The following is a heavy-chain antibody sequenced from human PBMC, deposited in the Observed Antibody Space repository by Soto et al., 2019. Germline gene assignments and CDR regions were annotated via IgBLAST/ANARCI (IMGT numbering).Heavy chain of an antibody. D-gene: IGHD2-8*01. Sequence: PGESLKICCKGSGYSFTNYWIGWVRQMPGKGLEWMGIIYPGDSDTRYSPSFQGQVTISADRSVSTAYLQWSSLKASDTAMYYCARLDQQGYCTNGICPGPFDIWGQGTMVTVSS. V-gene: IGHV5-51*01. CDR3: ARLDQQGYCTNGICPGPFDI. CDR2: IYPGDSDT. CDR1: GYSFTNYW. J-gene: IGHJ3*02.